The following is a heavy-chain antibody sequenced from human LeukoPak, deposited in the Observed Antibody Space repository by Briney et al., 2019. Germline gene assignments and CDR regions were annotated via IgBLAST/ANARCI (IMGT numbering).Heavy chain of an antibody. J-gene: IGHJ4*02. Sequence: GGSLRLSCAASGFTFSSYSMNWVRQAPGKGLEWVAFIRYDGSNKYYADSVKGRFTISRDNSKNTLYLQMNSLRAEDTAVYYCAHGAPTTVGPSGYWGQGTLVTVSS. CDR1: GFTFSSYS. CDR2: IRYDGSNK. D-gene: IGHD4-23*01. V-gene: IGHV3-30*02. CDR3: AHGAPTTVGPSGY.